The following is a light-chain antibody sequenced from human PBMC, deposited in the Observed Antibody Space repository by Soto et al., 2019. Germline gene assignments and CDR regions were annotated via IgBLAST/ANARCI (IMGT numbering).Light chain of an antibody. CDR3: QQYGSSGT. Sequence: EIVLTQSPATLSLSPGERATLSCRASQTVNNYLAWYQQKSGQAPRLLIYGASNRATGIPDRFSGSGSGTDFTLTISRLEPEDFAVYYCQQYGSSGTFGQGTKVEIK. CDR2: GAS. J-gene: IGKJ1*01. CDR1: QTVNNY. V-gene: IGKV3-20*01.